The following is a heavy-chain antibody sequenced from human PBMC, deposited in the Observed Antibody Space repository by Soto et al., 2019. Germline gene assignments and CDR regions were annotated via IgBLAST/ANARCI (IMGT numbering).Heavy chain of an antibody. CDR1: GFTFSRYD. V-gene: IGHV3-23*01. CDR2: ISGSGGTT. D-gene: IGHD6-13*01. CDR3: AKGPSWFSEY. J-gene: IGHJ4*02. Sequence: GGSLRLSCVASGFTFSRYDMIGVRQAPGKRLEWVSSISGSGGTTYYADSVKGLFTISRDHSKNTLYLQMKSLRAEDTAVYYCAKGPSWFSEYWGQGSLVSVS.